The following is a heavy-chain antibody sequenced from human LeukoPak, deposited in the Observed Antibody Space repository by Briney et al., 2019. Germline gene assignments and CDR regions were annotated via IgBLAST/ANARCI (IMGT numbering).Heavy chain of an antibody. CDR2: INPNSGGT. CDR3: TRSYYDFWSDYWGAHDY. Sequence: ASVKVSCKASGGTFSSYAISWVRQAPGQGLEWMGWINPNSGGTNYAQKFQGRVTMTRDTSISTAYMELNRLRSDDTAVYYCTRSYYDFWSDYWGAHDYWGQGTLVTVSS. CDR1: GGTFSSYA. J-gene: IGHJ4*02. D-gene: IGHD3-3*01. V-gene: IGHV1-2*02.